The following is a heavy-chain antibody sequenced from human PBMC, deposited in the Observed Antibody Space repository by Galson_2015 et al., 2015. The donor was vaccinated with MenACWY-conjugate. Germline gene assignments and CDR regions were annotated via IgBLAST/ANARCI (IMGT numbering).Heavy chain of an antibody. CDR3: VKDCCSGGSYYWAGAFDI. D-gene: IGHD2-15*01. J-gene: IGHJ3*02. Sequence: SLRLSCAASGFTFSSYWMSWVRQAPGKRLEWVANIKQDGSEKYYVDSVKGRFTISRDNAKNSLYLQMNSLRAEDTAVYYCVKDCCSGGSYYWAGAFDIWGQGTMVTVSS. CDR1: GFTFSSYW. CDR2: IKQDGSEK. V-gene: IGHV3-7*03.